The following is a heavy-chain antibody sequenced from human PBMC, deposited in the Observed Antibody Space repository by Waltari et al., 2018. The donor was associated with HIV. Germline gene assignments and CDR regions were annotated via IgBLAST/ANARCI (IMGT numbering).Heavy chain of an antibody. D-gene: IGHD3-16*01. J-gene: IGHJ4*02. V-gene: IGHV1-2*06. CDR1: GYTITGYF. CDR3: ARDMGPFNN. Sequence: VPLAQSGAEVKKPGASVKVSCKASGYTITGYFLHWVRQAPGQGLEWMGRLNPSSGKTNYAQKFQGRVTMTSDTSINTAYMELSSLRSDDTAVYYCARDMGPFNNWGQGTLVTVSS. CDR2: LNPSSGKT.